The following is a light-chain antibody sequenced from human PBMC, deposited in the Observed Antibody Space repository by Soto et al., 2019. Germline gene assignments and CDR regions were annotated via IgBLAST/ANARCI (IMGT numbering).Light chain of an antibody. CDR1: ESVTSTY. CDR2: AAS. V-gene: IGKV3-20*01. J-gene: IGKJ2*01. CDR3: QLFGSSPRYT. Sequence: EIVLTQSPGTLSLSPGERATLSCRTSESVTSTYLAWYQQKPGQPPRLLIYAASSRASGIPDRFSGSGSRTDFTLTISRLEPEDFAVYYCQLFGSSPRYTFGRGTKLEIK.